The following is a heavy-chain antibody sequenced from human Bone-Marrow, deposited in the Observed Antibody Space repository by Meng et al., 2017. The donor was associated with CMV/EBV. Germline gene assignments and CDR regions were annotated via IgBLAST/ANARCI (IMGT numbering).Heavy chain of an antibody. Sequence: ASVKVSCKASGYTCTGYYMHWVRQAPGQGLEWMGWINPNSGGTNYAQKFQGRVTMTRDTSISTAYMELSRLRSDDTAVYYCARVAKAAARHDYWGQGTLVTVSS. CDR3: ARVAKAAARHDY. CDR1: GYTCTGYY. D-gene: IGHD6-6*01. CDR2: INPNSGGT. J-gene: IGHJ4*02. V-gene: IGHV1-2*02.